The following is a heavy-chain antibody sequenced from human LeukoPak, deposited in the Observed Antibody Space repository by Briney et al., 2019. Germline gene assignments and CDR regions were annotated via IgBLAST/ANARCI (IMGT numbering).Heavy chain of an antibody. V-gene: IGHV4-38-2*02. CDR1: GYSISSGYY. CDR3: ARPLVYSGSRDY. J-gene: IGHJ4*02. Sequence: SETLSLTCTVSGYSISSGYYWGWIRQPPGKGLEWIGSIYHSGSTYYNPSLKSRVTISVDTSKNQFSLKLSSVTAADTAVYYCARPLVYSGSRDYWGQGTLVTVSS. CDR2: IYHSGST. D-gene: IGHD1-26*01.